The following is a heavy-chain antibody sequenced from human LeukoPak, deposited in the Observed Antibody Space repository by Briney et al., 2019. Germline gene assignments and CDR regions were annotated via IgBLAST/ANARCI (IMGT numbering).Heavy chain of an antibody. CDR2: IYYSGST. Sequence: NPSETLSLTCTVSGGSISSGGYYWGWIRQHPGKGLEWIGYIYYSGSTYYNLSLKSRVTISVDTSKNQFSLKLSSVTAADTAVYYCARDANSGSYYLHGAFDIWGQGTMVTVSS. V-gene: IGHV4-31*03. J-gene: IGHJ3*02. CDR3: ARDANSGSYYLHGAFDI. CDR1: GGSISSGGYY. D-gene: IGHD1-26*01.